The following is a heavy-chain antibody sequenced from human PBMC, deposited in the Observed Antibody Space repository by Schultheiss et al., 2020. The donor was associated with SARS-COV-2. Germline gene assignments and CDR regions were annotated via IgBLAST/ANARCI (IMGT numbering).Heavy chain of an antibody. CDR3: SRGSDPYKLGY. J-gene: IGHJ4*02. D-gene: IGHD5-24*01. CDR1: GDSVSSGTYY. CDR2: IHPSGTT. V-gene: IGHV4-31*03. Sequence: SETLSLTCSVSGDSVSSGTYYWSWIRQHPVKGLEWIGSIHPSGTTYSNPSLRGRMAISVDTSKNQFSLNLTSVTAADTAVYYCSRGSDPYKLGYWGQGTLGTVSS.